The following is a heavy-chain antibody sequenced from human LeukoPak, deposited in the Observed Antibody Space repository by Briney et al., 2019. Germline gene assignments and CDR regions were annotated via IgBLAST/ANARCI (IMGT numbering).Heavy chain of an antibody. D-gene: IGHD5-24*01. CDR3: ARGGWLPGYFDL. CDR2: INHSGST. V-gene: IGHV4-34*01. CDR1: GGSFSGYY. Sequence: SETLSLTCAVYGGSFSGYYWSWIRQPPGKGLEWIGEINHSGSTNYNPSLKSRVTISVDTSKNQFSLKLSSVAAADTAVYYCARGGWLPGYFDLWGRGTLVTVSS. J-gene: IGHJ2*01.